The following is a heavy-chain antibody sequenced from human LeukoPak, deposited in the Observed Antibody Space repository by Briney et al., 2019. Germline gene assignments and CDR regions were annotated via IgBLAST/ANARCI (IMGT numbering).Heavy chain of an antibody. V-gene: IGHV5-51*01. CDR3: ASLRSYSDAFDI. CDR2: IYPGDSDT. D-gene: IGHD2-21*01. J-gene: IGHJ3*02. CDR1: GYSFTTFW. Sequence: PGESLKISCKGSGYSFTTFWVAWVRQMPGKGLEWLGIIYPGDSDTRYNPSFQGQVTFSADKSISTAYLQWSSLKASDTAMYYCASLRSYSDAFDIWGRGTMVTVSS.